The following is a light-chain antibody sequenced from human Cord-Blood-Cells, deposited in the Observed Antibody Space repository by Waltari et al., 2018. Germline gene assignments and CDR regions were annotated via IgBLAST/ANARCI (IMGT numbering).Light chain of an antibody. V-gene: IGLV1-44*01. CDR2: TNN. Sequence: QSVLPQQPSASGTPGQRVTIPCSGSSSNIGSKPVNWYQQLPGTAPTLLIYTNNQRPYGVPYRCAGSTSGTSASLAISGLQSEDEADYYCGAWDDSLNGWVFGGGTKLTVL. J-gene: IGLJ3*02. CDR3: GAWDDSLNGWV. CDR1: SSNIGSKP.